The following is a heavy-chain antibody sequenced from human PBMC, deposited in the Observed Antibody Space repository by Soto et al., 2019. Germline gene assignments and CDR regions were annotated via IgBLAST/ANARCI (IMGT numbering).Heavy chain of an antibody. V-gene: IGHV3-30-3*01. D-gene: IGHD2-15*01. CDR1: GFTFSSYA. CDR2: ISYDGSNK. Sequence: GGSLRLSCAASGFTFSSYAMHWVRQAPGKGLEWVAVISYDGSNKYYADSVKGRFTISRDNSKNTLYLQMNSLRAEDTAVYYCARPNSIYCSGGSCSYYYYYGMDVWGQGTTVTVSS. J-gene: IGHJ6*02. CDR3: ARPNSIYCSGGSCSYYYYYGMDV.